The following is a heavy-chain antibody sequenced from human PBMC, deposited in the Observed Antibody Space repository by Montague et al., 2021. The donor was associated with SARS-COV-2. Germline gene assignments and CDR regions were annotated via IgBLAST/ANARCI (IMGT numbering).Heavy chain of an antibody. D-gene: IGHD3-3*01. CDR1: GGSISSSSYY. CDR2: INHSGST. J-gene: IGHJ4*02. CDR3: ARGYQLRFLEWSSRQSTFDY. V-gene: IGHV4-39*07. Sequence: SETLSLTCTVSGGSISSSSYYWGWIRQPPGKGLEWIGEINHSGSTNYNPSLKSRVTISVDTSKNQFSLKLSSVTAADTAVYYCARGYQLRFLEWSSRQSTFDYWGQGTLVTVSS.